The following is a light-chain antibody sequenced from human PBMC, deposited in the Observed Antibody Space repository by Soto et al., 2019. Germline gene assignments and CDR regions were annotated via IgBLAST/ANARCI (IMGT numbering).Light chain of an antibody. J-gene: IGKJ4*02. CDR1: QSVSSTY. V-gene: IGKV3-20*01. CDR3: QQYGSSPT. CDR2: GAS. Sequence: EIVLTQSPGTLSLSPGERATLSCRASQSVSSTYLAWYQQKPGQAPRLLIYGASSRATGIPDRFSGSGSGTDFTLTISRLEPLDFAVYYCQQYGSSPTFGGGTKVEIK.